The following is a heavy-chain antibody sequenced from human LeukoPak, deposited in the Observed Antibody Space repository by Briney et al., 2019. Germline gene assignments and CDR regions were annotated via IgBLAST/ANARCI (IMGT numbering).Heavy chain of an antibody. J-gene: IGHJ6*02. Sequence: ASVKVSCKASGYTFTSYYMHWVRQAPGQGLEWMGIINPSGGSTSYAQKFQGRVTMTRDTSTSTVCMELSSLRSEDTAVYYCARDGPITGTTTPRYYYYYGMDVWGQGTTVTVSS. CDR3: ARDGPITGTTTPRYYYYYGMDV. CDR2: INPSGGST. D-gene: IGHD1-7*01. V-gene: IGHV1-46*01. CDR1: GYTFTSYY.